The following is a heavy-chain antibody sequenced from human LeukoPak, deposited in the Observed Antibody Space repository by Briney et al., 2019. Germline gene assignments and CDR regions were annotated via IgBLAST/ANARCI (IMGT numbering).Heavy chain of an antibody. CDR1: GFTFDDYA. CDR3: AEEIAAGYDAFDI. V-gene: IGHV3-9*03. Sequence: GRSLRLSCAASGFTFDDYAMHWVRQAPGKGLEWVSGISWNSGSIGYADSVKGRFTISRDNAKNSLYLQMNSLRAEDMALYYCAEEIAAGYDAFDIWGQGTMVTVSS. D-gene: IGHD6-13*01. CDR2: ISWNSGSI. J-gene: IGHJ3*02.